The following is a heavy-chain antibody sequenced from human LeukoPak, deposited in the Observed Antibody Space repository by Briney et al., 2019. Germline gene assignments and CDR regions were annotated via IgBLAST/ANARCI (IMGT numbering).Heavy chain of an antibody. CDR2: ISSNGGST. CDR3: ATDSHDYRDYPDFYYYYYMDV. J-gene: IGHJ6*03. Sequence: GGSLTLSCAASGFTFGDSGMSWVRQVPGKGLEWVSGISSNGGSTVYADSVKGRFTISRDNAKNFLYLQMSSLRAEDTALYYCATDSHDYRDYPDFYYYYYMDVWGKGTTVTVSS. CDR1: GFTFGDSG. V-gene: IGHV3-20*04. D-gene: IGHD4-17*01.